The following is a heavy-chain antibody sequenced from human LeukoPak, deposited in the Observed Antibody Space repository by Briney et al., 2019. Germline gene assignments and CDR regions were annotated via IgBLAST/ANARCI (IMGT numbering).Heavy chain of an antibody. V-gene: IGHV3-21*01. J-gene: IGHJ4*02. D-gene: IGHD2-2*01. CDR2: ISSSSSYI. CDR1: GFTFSSYS. Sequence: PGGSLRLSCAASGFTFSSYSMNWVRQAPGKGLEWVSSISSSSSYIYYADSVKGRFTISRDNAKNSLYLQMNSLRAEDTAVYYCAQGGLVCSDTSCWDYWGQGTLVTVSS. CDR3: AQGGLVCSDTSCWDY.